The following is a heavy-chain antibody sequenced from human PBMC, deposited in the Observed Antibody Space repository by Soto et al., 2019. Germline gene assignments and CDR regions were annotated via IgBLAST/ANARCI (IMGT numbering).Heavy chain of an antibody. Sequence: QVQLVQSGAEVKKPGASVKVSCKASGYTFTRSGISWVRQAPGQGLEWMGWINGYNGNTNYTQKFQGRINMTTDTPTSTAYMELRSLRSDDTAVYYCARMGDVPYYYYSMDVWGQGTTVIVSS. V-gene: IGHV1-18*01. D-gene: IGHD3-16*01. J-gene: IGHJ6*02. CDR3: ARMGDVPYYYYSMDV. CDR1: GYTFTRSG. CDR2: INGYNGNT.